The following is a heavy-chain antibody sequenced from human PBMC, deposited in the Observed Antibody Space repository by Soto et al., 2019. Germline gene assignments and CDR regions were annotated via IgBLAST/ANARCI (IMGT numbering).Heavy chain of an antibody. CDR3: AKGLAAMAVAGTGPFDF. D-gene: IGHD6-19*01. CDR1: GFNFRSYA. V-gene: IGHV3-23*01. Sequence: EVQLLESGGNLVQPGGSLRLSCAASGFNFRSYAMSWVRQAPGKGLEWLSAISGSGSTTYFADSVKGRFNSSRDNSKNTLHLQMTDLRAENTGVDFCAKGLAAMAVAGTGPFDFWGQGNLVTVSS. CDR2: ISGSGSTT. J-gene: IGHJ4*02.